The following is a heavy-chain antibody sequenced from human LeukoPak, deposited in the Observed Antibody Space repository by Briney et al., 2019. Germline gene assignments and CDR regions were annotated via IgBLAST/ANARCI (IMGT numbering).Heavy chain of an antibody. V-gene: IGHV3-23*01. CDR3: AKTRPLDSSSWSHGDY. CDR2: ISGSGDST. J-gene: IGHJ4*02. D-gene: IGHD6-13*01. Sequence: GGSLRLSCAASGYTFSSYAMSWVRQAPGKGLEWVSAISGSGDSTYYGDSVKGRFTISRDNSKNTLYLQMNSLRAEDTAVYYCAKTRPLDSSSWSHGDYWGQGTLVTVSS. CDR1: GYTFSSYA.